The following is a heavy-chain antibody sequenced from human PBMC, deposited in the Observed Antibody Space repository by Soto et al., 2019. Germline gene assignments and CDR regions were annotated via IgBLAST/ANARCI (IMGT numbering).Heavy chain of an antibody. V-gene: IGHV1-8*01. CDR2: MNPNSGNT. CDR1: GYTFTSYE. Sequence: QVQLVQSGAEVKKPGASVKVSCKASGYTFTSYEINWVRQATGQGLEWMGWMNPNSGNTGYAQKYQGRVTMTRNTPITTAYMEVSNLGSGDTAVYYWARGEYSCGWGGGGYWGQGTLVTVSS. CDR3: ARGEYSCGWGGGGY. D-gene: IGHD6-19*01. J-gene: IGHJ4*02.